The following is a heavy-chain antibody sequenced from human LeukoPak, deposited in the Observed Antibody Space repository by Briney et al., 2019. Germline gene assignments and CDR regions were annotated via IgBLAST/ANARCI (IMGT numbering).Heavy chain of an antibody. CDR1: GYTFTSYD. D-gene: IGHD5-18*01. Sequence: ASVRVSCKASGYTFTSYDINWVRQATGQGLEWMGWMNPNSGNTGYAQKFQGRVTISRNTSINTAYMELSSLRSEDTAVYYCARGLKLWWQQRKVVDAFDIWGQGTIVTVSS. J-gene: IGHJ3*02. CDR3: ARGLKLWWQQRKVVDAFDI. CDR2: MNPNSGNT. V-gene: IGHV1-8*03.